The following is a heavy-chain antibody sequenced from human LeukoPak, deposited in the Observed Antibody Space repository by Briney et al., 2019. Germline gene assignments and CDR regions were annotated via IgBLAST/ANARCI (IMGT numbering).Heavy chain of an antibody. CDR2: IYHSGST. J-gene: IGHJ6*04. D-gene: IGHD2-2*01. CDR3: ARGVVVPAADYYYYGMDV. Sequence: PSGTLSLTCAVSGGSISSSNWWSWVRQPPGKGLEWIGEIYHSGSTNYNPSLKSRVTISVDKSKNQFSLKLSSVTAADTAVYYCARGVVVPAADYYYYGMDVWGKGTTVTVSS. CDR1: GGSISSSNW. V-gene: IGHV4-4*02.